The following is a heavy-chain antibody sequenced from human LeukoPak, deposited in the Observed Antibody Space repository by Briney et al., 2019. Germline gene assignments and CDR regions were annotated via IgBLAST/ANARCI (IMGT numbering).Heavy chain of an antibody. CDR2: ISSSGSTI. D-gene: IGHD6-19*01. V-gene: IGHV3-48*03. Sequence: PGGSLRLSCAASGFTFSSYEMNWVRQAPGKGLEWVSYISSSGSTIYYADSVKGRFTISRDNAKNSLYLQMNSLRAEDTAVYYCATGVAPGYSSEWYFDLWGRGTLVTVSS. CDR1: GFTFSSYE. J-gene: IGHJ2*01. CDR3: ATGVAPGYSSEWYFDL.